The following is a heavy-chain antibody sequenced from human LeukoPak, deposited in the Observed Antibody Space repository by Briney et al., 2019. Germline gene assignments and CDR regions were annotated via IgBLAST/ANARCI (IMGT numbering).Heavy chain of an antibody. V-gene: IGHV4-59*01. CDR1: DGSIGSSY. CDR2: LYYSGST. CDR3: ARSGSGSYVYYYGLDV. Sequence: SETLSLTCSVSDGSIGSSYWSWIRQPLGQGLEWFGYLYYSGSTNYNPSLKSRVTMSVDTSKNHFSLNLTSVTAADTAVYYCARSGSGSYVYYYGLDVWGQGTTVTVSS. J-gene: IGHJ6*02. D-gene: IGHD3-16*01.